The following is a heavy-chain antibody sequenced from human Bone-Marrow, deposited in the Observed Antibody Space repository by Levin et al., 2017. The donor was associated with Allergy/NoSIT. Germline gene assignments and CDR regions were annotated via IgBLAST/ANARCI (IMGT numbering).Heavy chain of an antibody. CDR2: IKSKTDGGTT. J-gene: IGHJ5*02. CDR1: GYTFSNAW. D-gene: IGHD2-15*01. Sequence: GESLKISCAASGYTFSNAWMSWVRQAPGKGLEWVGRIKSKTDGGTTDYAAPVKGRFTISRDDSKNTLYLQMNSLKTEDTAVYYCTTAPLIVVVVAGTRIDPWGQGTLVTVSS. V-gene: IGHV3-15*01. CDR3: TTAPLIVVVVAGTRIDP.